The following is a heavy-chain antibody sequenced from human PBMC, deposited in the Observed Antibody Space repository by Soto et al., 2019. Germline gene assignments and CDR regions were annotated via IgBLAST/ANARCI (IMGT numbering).Heavy chain of an antibody. CDR1: GYSFTCYW. CDR2: IDPSDSYT. D-gene: IGHD3-9*01. J-gene: IGHJ4*02. V-gene: IGHV5-10-1*01. CDR3: LRNYDIWTGLDY. Sequence: PGESLKISCKGSGYSFTCYWISWVRQMPGKGLEWMGRIDPSDSYTNYSPSFKGHVNISADKSISTAYLQWSSLKASDTAMYYCLRNYDIWTGLDYSAQRTLVNVSS.